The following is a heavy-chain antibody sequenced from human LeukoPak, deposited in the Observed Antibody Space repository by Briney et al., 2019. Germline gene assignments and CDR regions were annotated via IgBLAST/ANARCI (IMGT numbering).Heavy chain of an antibody. CDR3: AKDRSTNEYAHNWFDP. CDR1: GFTFSSYA. V-gene: IGHV3-23*01. J-gene: IGHJ5*02. Sequence: PGGSLRLSCAASGFTFSSYAMSWVRQAPGKGLEWVAAIGGAADRTYYADSVKGRFTISRDNSKSMLYLQMNNLRAEDTALYDCAKDRSTNEYAHNWFDPWGQGTLVTVSS. D-gene: IGHD2-8*01. CDR2: IGGAADRT.